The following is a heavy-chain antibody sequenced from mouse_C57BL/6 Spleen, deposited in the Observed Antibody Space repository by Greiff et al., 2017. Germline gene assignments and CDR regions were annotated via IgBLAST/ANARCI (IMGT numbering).Heavy chain of an antibody. Sequence: QVQLQQPGAELVMPGASVQLSCKASGYTFTSYWMHWVKQRPGQGLEWIGEIDPSDSSTNYNQKFKGKSTLTVDKSSSTAYMPLSRLTSEDSAVYYCARDLYYYGYDWGKGTTLTVSS. D-gene: IGHD1-1*01. CDR2: IDPSDSST. J-gene: IGHJ2*01. CDR1: GYTFTSYW. CDR3: ARDLYYYGYD. V-gene: IGHV1-69*01.